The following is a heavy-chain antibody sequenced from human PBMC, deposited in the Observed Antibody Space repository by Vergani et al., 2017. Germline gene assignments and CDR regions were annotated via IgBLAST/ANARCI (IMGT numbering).Heavy chain of an antibody. CDR2: IYWNDDK. Sequence: QITLKESGPTLVKPTQTLTLTCTFSGFSLSTSGVGVGWIRQPPGKALEWLALIYWNDDKRYSPSLKSRLTITKDTSKNQVVLTMTNMDPVDTATYYCAHXLVAGTYLREGFDYWGQGTLVTVSS. J-gene: IGHJ4*02. CDR1: GFSLSTSGVG. V-gene: IGHV2-5*01. D-gene: IGHD6-19*01. CDR3: AHXLVAGTYLREGFDY.